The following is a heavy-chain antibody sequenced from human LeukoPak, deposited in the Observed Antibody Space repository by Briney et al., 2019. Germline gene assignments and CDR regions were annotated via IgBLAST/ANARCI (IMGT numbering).Heavy chain of an antibody. Sequence: GGSLGLSCAASGFTFSSYWMHWVRQAPGKGLVWVSRINSDGSTTSYADSVMGRFTISRDNAKNTLYLQMNSLRAEGTAVYYCARCSTSCYDTWGQGTMVTVSS. CDR3: ARCSTSCYDT. CDR2: INSDGSTT. V-gene: IGHV3-74*01. J-gene: IGHJ3*02. D-gene: IGHD2-2*01. CDR1: GFTFSSYW.